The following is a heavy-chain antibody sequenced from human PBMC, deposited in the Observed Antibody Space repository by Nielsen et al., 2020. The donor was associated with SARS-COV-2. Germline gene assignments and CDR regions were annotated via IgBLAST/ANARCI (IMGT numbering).Heavy chain of an antibody. D-gene: IGHD3-22*01. Sequence: SVKVSCKASGGTFSSYAISWVRQAPGQGLEWMGGITPIFGTANYAQKFQGRVTITADESTSTAYMELSSLRSEDTAVYYCARSSVTMIGGYYYGMDVWGQGTTVTVSS. CDR3: ARSSVTMIGGYYYGMDV. CDR1: GGTFSSYA. CDR2: ITPIFGTA. V-gene: IGHV1-69*13. J-gene: IGHJ6*02.